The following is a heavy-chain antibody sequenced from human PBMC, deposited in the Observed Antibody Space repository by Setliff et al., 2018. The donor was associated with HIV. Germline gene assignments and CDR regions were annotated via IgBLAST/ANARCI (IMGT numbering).Heavy chain of an antibody. CDR2: ISGSGSEK. D-gene: IGHD1-26*01. V-gene: IGHV3-48*03. J-gene: IGHJ4*02. Sequence: GGSLRLSCAASGFTFSSYEMNWVRQAPGKGLEWVSYISGSGSEKNYMDSVKGRFTISKDNAKNSLYLQMNSLRVEDTAVYYCATDCAVVGGTGSLDSWGQGTLVTVSS. CDR3: ATDCAVVGGTGSLDS. CDR1: GFTFSSYE.